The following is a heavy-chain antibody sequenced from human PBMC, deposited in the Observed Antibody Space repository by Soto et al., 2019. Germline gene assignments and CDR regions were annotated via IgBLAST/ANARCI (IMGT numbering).Heavy chain of an antibody. CDR2: IKSRTDGGTA. D-gene: IGHD3-10*01. CDR3: TSSGDLVRVTSFVY. Sequence: GGPRSLGWATTGAAVATASLKRFRQALGKELEWVGRIKSRTDGGTADSAAPVKGRFTISRDDSQNTLYLQMISLKTEDTAVYYCTSSGDLVRVTSFVYWRPGT. J-gene: IGHJ4*02. CDR1: GAAVATAS. V-gene: IGHV3-15*07.